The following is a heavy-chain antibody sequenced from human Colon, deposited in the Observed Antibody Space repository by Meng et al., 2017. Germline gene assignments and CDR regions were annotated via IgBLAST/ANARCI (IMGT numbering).Heavy chain of an antibody. J-gene: IGHJ5*01. D-gene: IGHD3-10*01. CDR2: INQDGSAK. Sequence: GGSLRLSCATSGFTFRSYLMTWVRQAPGKGPEWVSNINQDGSAKNYADSLKGRFLISRDNTKNSLYLEMSNLRTEDTAVYYCARTAGILDSWGQGTLVTVSS. CDR3: ARTAGILDS. V-gene: IGHV3-7*01. CDR1: GFTFRSYL.